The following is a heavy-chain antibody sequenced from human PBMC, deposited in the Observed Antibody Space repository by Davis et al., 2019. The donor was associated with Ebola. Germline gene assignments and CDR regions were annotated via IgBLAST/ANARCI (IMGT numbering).Heavy chain of an antibody. CDR2: IHYSGKS. Sequence: SETLSLTCTVSGGSIIGSELYWGWIRQPPGKGLEWIGTIHYSGKSYYNPSLKTRVFTSVDTSKNQFSLKLSSVTAADTALYYCARQPGRGVWGFDYWGQGTLVTVSS. D-gene: IGHD3-16*01. J-gene: IGHJ4*02. CDR3: ARQPGRGVWGFDY. CDR1: GGSIIGSELY. V-gene: IGHV4-39*01.